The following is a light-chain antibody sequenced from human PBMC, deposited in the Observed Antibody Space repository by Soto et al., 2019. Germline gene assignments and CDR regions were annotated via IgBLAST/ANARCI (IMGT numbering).Light chain of an antibody. Sequence: QSVLTQPRSVSGSPGQSVTISCTGTSSDVGGYEYVSWFQTHPGKVPKLMIYDVTTRPSGVPDRFSASKSGNTASLTISGLQAEDEADYYCCSYGGYFWGFGGWTKLTVL. V-gene: IGLV2-11*01. J-gene: IGLJ3*02. CDR3: CSYGGYFWG. CDR2: DVT. CDR1: SSDVGGYEY.